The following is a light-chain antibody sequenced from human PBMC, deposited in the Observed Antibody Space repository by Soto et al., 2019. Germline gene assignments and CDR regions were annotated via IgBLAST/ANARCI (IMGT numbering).Light chain of an antibody. CDR3: AVWDDGLDAWM. J-gene: IGLJ3*02. V-gene: IGLV1-40*01. CDR2: DNK. CDR1: SSNSGAGYD. Sequence: QSVLTQPPSMSGAPGQRVTISCTGSSSNSGAGYDVHWYQQLPGTAPKLLIYDNKNRPSGVPDRFSGSKSGTSASLAISRLQSEDEAHYYCAVWDDGLDAWMFGGGTKVTVL.